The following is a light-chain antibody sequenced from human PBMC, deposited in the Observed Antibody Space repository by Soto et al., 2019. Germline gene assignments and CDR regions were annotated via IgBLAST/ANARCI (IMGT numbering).Light chain of an antibody. J-gene: IGKJ1*01. V-gene: IGKV3-20*01. CDR3: QQYGGSTWT. CDR1: QSVSSSS. CDR2: GAS. Sequence: EIVLTQSPGTLSLSPGERATLSCRASQSVSSSSLAWYRQKHGQAPRPLIYGASTRAAGIPDRFSGSGSGTDFTLTISRLEPEDFAVYYCQQYGGSTWTFGYGTKVDIK.